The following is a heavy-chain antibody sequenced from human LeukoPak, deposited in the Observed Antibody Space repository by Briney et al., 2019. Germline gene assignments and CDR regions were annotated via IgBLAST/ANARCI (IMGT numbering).Heavy chain of an antibody. CDR1: GFTFSSYS. V-gene: IGHV3-21*01. Sequence: GGSLRLSCAASGFTFSSYSMNWVRQAPGKGLEWVSSISSSSSYIYYADSVKGRFTISRDNAKNSLYLQMNSLRAEDTAVYYCASGIGYCSSTSCYTHYYYYYMDVWGKGTTVTVSS. D-gene: IGHD2-2*02. J-gene: IGHJ6*03. CDR2: ISSSSSYI. CDR3: ASGIGYCSSTSCYTHYYYYYMDV.